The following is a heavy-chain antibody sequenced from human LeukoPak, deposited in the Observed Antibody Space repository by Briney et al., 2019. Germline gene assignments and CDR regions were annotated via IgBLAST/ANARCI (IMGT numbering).Heavy chain of an antibody. CDR3: ARHQGRGGSGSGAWFDP. CDR2: MYYSGST. J-gene: IGHJ5*02. D-gene: IGHD3-10*01. V-gene: IGHV4-39*01. Sequence: PSETLSLTCTVSGGSISSSNYYWGWVRQPPGKGLEWIGGMYYSGSTNYNPSLKSRVSISVDTSKNQFSLKLSSLTAADTAVYSCARHQGRGGSGSGAWFDPWAREPWSPSPQ. CDR1: GGSISSSNYY.